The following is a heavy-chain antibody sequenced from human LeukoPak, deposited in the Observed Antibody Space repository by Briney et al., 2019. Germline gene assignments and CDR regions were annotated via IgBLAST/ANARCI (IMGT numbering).Heavy chain of an antibody. J-gene: IGHJ4*02. D-gene: IGHD3-22*01. CDR2: VTPSGVA. CDR1: GGSFSGYY. Sequence: SETLSLTCAVYGGSFSGYYWTWIRQPPGKGLEWIGEVTPSGVAHYNPSLKSPVTISVDTSKNQFSLMVTSVTAADTALYFCARALYYEPSYLHCWGRGTLVTVSS. V-gene: IGHV4-34*01. CDR3: ARALYYEPSYLHC.